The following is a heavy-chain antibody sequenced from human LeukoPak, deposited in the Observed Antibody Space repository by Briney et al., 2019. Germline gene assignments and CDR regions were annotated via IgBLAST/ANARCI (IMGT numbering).Heavy chain of an antibody. V-gene: IGHV4-39*01. Sequence: PSETLSLTCTVSGGSISSSSYYWGWIRQPPEKGLEWIGSIYYSGSTYYNPSLKSRVTISVDTSKNQFSLKLSSVTAADTAVYYCARQRGVTTHFDYWGQGTLVTVSS. J-gene: IGHJ4*02. CDR1: GGSISSSSYY. D-gene: IGHD4-17*01. CDR3: ARQRGVTTHFDY. CDR2: IYYSGST.